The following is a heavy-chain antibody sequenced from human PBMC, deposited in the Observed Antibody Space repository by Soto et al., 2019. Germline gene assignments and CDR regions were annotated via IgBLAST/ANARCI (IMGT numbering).Heavy chain of an antibody. CDR1: GGSIGSGGYY. CDR3: ARDRMNANYVWGSYRSPDAFDI. J-gene: IGHJ3*02. V-gene: IGHV4-31*03. Sequence: SETLSLTCTVSGGSIGSGGYYWSWIRKHPGKGLEWIGYIYYSGSTYYNPSLKSRVTISVDTSKDQSSRKLSSVTAADTAVYYCARDRMNANYVWGSYRSPDAFDIWGQGTMVTV. CDR2: IYYSGST. D-gene: IGHD3-16*02.